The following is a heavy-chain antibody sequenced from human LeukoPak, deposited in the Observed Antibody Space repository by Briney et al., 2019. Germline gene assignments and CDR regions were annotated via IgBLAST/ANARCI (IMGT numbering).Heavy chain of an antibody. CDR2: ISDSGSST. Sequence: PGGSLRFSCAVSGFTFSSYGMSWVRQAQGKGLEWVSDISDSGSSTNYADSVKGRVTVSTDNSKNTLYLQMNSLRAEDTAVYFCAKLGARWLHDYWGQGTLVTVSS. CDR3: AKLGARWLHDY. J-gene: IGHJ4*02. V-gene: IGHV3-23*01. CDR1: GFTFSSYG. D-gene: IGHD5-24*01.